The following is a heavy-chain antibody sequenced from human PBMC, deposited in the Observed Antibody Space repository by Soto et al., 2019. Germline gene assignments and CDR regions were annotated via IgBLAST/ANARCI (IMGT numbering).Heavy chain of an antibody. V-gene: IGHV4-34*01. CDR1: GGPVNSGNYY. Sequence: QVQLQHSGAGLLKPSETLSLTCAVSGGPVNSGNYYWSWIRQPPGKGLEWLGEMSHSGGTHFNQCLKRRVTISVATSKNQFALRMSPVTAADSALDYFTRVERGTATTIVDAVAIWGPGTVVTVSS. J-gene: IGHJ3*02. D-gene: IGHD1-1*01. CDR3: TRVERGTATTIVDAVAI. CDR2: MSHSGGT.